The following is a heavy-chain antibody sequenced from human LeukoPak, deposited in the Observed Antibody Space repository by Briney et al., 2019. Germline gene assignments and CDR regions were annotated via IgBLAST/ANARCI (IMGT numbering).Heavy chain of an antibody. CDR2: INHSGAT. Sequence: SETLSLTCAVSGGSISGYYWSWIRQPPGKGLEWIGEINHSGATNYNPSLKSRVTISVDTSKNQFSLKLSSVTAADTAVYYCARDQAGSYGAFDIWGQGTMVTVSS. CDR3: ARDQAGSYGAFDI. V-gene: IGHV4-34*01. CDR1: GGSISGYY. D-gene: IGHD1-26*01. J-gene: IGHJ3*02.